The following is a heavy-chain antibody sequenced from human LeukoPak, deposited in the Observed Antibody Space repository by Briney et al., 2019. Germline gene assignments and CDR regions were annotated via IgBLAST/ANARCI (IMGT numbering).Heavy chain of an antibody. J-gene: IGHJ3*02. CDR3: ANTRPSIAARDAFDI. CDR2: IYHSGST. V-gene: IGHV4-30-2*01. Sequence: SETLSLTCTVSGGSISSGDYYWSWIRQPPGKGLEWIGYIYHSGSTSYNPSLKSRVTISLNRSKNQFSLKLSSVTAADTAVYYCANTRPSIAARDAFDIWGQGTMVTVSS. CDR1: GGSISSGDYY. D-gene: IGHD6-6*01.